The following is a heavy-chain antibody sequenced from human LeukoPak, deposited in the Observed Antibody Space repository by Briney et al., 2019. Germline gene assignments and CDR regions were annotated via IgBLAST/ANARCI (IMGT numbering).Heavy chain of an antibody. J-gene: IGHJ4*02. Sequence: ASVKVSCKASGYTFTGYYMHWVRQAPGQGLEWMGWINPNSGGTNYAQKFQGRVTMTRDTSISTVYMELSRLRSDDTAVYYCARSSITIFGVVIGGYWGQGTLVTVSS. D-gene: IGHD3-3*01. CDR2: INPNSGGT. V-gene: IGHV1-2*02. CDR1: GYTFTGYY. CDR3: ARSSITIFGVVIGGY.